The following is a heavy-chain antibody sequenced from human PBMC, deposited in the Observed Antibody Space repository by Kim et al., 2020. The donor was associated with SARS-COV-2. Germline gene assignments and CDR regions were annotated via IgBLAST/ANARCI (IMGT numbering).Heavy chain of an antibody. Sequence: GRFTISRDNSKNTLYLQMNSLRAEDTAVYYCAKVHMGGVAAAGTRTWFDPWGQGTLVTVSS. CDR3: AKVHMGGVAAAGTRTWFDP. J-gene: IGHJ5*02. D-gene: IGHD6-13*01. V-gene: IGHV3-30*02.